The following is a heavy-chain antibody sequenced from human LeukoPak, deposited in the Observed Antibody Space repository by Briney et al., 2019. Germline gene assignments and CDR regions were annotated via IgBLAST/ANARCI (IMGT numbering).Heavy chain of an antibody. CDR2: IYYSGST. J-gene: IGHJ4*02. D-gene: IGHD5-24*01. CDR1: GGSISSYY. V-gene: IGHV4-59*08. CDR3: ARREMATIGSYYFDY. Sequence: SETLSLTCTVSGGSISSYYWSWIRQPPGKGLEWIGYIYYSGSTNYNPSLKSRVTISVDTSKNQFSLKLSSVTAADTAVYYCARREMATIGSYYFDYWGQGTLVTVSS.